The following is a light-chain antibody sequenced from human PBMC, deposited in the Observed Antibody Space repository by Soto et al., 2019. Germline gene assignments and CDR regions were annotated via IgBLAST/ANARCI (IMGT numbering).Light chain of an antibody. CDR3: QQRGNWPWT. V-gene: IGKV3-11*01. CDR2: DAS. J-gene: IGKJ1*01. Sequence: EIVLTQSPATLSLSPGERATLSCRASQSVSSYLAWYQQKPGQAPRLLIYDASNRATGIPGRFSGSGSGTDFTLTISGLEPEDFAVYYCQQRGNWPWTFGQGTKVDIK. CDR1: QSVSSY.